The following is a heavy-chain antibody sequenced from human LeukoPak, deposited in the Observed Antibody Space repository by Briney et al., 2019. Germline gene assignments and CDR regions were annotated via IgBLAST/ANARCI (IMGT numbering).Heavy chain of an antibody. Sequence: GGSLRLSCAASGFTFSSYWMSWVRQAPGKGLEWVANIKQDGSEKYYVDSVKGRFTISRDNAKNSLYLQMNSLRAEDTAVYYCARGTYYYDSSGYCRDDYWGQGTLVTVSS. D-gene: IGHD3-22*01. J-gene: IGHJ4*02. CDR3: ARGTYYYDSSGYCRDDY. CDR1: GFTFSSYW. V-gene: IGHV3-7*01. CDR2: IKQDGSEK.